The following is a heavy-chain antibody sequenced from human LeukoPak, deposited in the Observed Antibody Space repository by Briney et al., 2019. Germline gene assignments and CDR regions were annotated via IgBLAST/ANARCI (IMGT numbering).Heavy chain of an antibody. CDR3: ARLRRFWFDP. Sequence: GASVKVSCKASGGTFSSYAISWVRQAPGQGLEWMGGIIPIFGTANYAQKFQGRVTITADESTSTAYMELSSLRSEDTAVYYCARLRRFWFDPWGQGTLVTVSS. CDR1: GGTFSSYA. CDR2: IIPIFGTA. V-gene: IGHV1-69*01. J-gene: IGHJ5*02.